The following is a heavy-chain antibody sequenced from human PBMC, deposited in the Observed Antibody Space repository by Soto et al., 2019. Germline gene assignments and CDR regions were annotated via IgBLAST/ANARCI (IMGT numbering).Heavy chain of an antibody. Sequence: QVQLVESGGGVVQPGRSLRLSCAASGFTFSSYGMHWVRQAPGKRLEWVAVIWYDGSNKYYADSVKGRFTISRDNSKNTLYLHMNRLRAEDTAVYYCASGMIVVATAAFDIWGQGTMVTVSS. CDR3: ASGMIVVATAAFDI. CDR2: IWYDGSNK. V-gene: IGHV3-33*01. D-gene: IGHD3-22*01. J-gene: IGHJ3*02. CDR1: GFTFSSYG.